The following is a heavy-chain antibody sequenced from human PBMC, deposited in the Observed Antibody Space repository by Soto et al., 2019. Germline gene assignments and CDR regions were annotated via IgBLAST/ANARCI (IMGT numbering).Heavy chain of an antibody. Sequence: SETLSLTCTVSGGSISSGGYYWSWIRQHPGKGLEWIGYIYYSGSTYYNPSLKSRVTISVDTSKNQFSLKLRSLRSDDTAVYYCARDCGTNDRHLGWYFDLWGRGTLVTVSS. CDR2: IYYSGST. J-gene: IGHJ2*01. CDR1: GGSISSGGYY. CDR3: ARDCGTNDRHLGWYFDL. V-gene: IGHV4-31*03. D-gene: IGHD1-1*01.